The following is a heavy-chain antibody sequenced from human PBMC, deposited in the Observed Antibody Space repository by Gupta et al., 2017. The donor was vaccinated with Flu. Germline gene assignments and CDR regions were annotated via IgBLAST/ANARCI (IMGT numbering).Heavy chain of an antibody. J-gene: IGHJ1*01. D-gene: IGHD2-15*01. CDR3: ARGYSHSWGYYHH. V-gene: IGHV1-69*01. CDR2: IIPISGIA. Sequence: QVQLVQSGAEVKKPGSSVKVSCKASGGTFTNYAISWVRQAPGQVLEWMGGIIPISGIAKYAQKFQGRVTITADESTSTTYMELSSLRSEDTAFFYCARGYSHSWGYYHHWGQGTLVTVSS. CDR1: GGTFTNYA.